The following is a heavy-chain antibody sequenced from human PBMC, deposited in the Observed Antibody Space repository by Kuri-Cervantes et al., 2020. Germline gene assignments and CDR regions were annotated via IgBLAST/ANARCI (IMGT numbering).Heavy chain of an antibody. Sequence: GESLKISCAASGFTFSNAWMSWVRQAPGKGLEWVGRIKSKTDGGTTDYAAPVKGRFTISRDDSTNTLYLQMNSLKTEDTAVYYCTTDGIIDYYYMDVWGKGTTVTVSS. D-gene: IGHD3-16*02. CDR2: IKSKTDGGTT. CDR3: TTDGIIDYYYMDV. V-gene: IGHV3-15*01. CDR1: GFTFSNAW. J-gene: IGHJ6*03.